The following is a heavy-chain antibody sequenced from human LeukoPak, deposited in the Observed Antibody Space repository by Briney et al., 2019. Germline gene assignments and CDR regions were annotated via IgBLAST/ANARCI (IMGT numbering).Heavy chain of an antibody. Sequence: ASVKVSCKASGYDFNSYGISWVRQAPGQGLEWMGWISGYNGNRNYAQKVQGRVTMTTDTSTSTAYMELRSLISDDTAVYYCARGGFSGEWFSDLDYWGQGTLVTVSS. J-gene: IGHJ4*02. CDR2: ISGYNGNR. V-gene: IGHV1-18*01. CDR3: ARGGFSGEWFSDLDY. D-gene: IGHD3-3*01. CDR1: GYDFNSYG.